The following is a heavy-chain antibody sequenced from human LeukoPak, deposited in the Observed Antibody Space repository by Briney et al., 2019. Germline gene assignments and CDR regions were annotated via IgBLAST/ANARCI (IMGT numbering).Heavy chain of an antibody. V-gene: IGHV3-21*04. Sequence: GGSLRLSCAASGFTFSSYSMNWVRHAPGKGLEWVSSISSSSSYMYYADSVKGRFTISRDNAKNSLYLQMNSLRAEDTALYYCAKVCGGLSPLFYGPSSCYDYWGQGTLVTVSS. D-gene: IGHD2-2*01. CDR2: ISSSSSYM. CDR3: AKVCGGLSPLFYGPSSCYDY. CDR1: GFTFSSYS. J-gene: IGHJ4*02.